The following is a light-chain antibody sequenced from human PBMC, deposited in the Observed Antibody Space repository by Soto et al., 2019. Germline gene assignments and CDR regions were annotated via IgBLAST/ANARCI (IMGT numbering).Light chain of an antibody. CDR2: GAS. V-gene: IGKV3-15*01. CDR1: QSVASN. CDR3: QQYNTWPPYT. J-gene: IGKJ2*01. Sequence: EIVMTQSPATLSVSPGEGATLSCRASQSVASNLAWYQQKPAQGPRLLIYGASTRATGIPARFSGSGSGTEFTLTLSSLQSEDFAVYYCQQYNTWPPYTFGQGTKLEIK.